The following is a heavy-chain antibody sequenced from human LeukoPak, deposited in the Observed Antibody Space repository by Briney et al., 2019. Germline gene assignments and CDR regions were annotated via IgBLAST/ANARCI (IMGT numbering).Heavy chain of an antibody. CDR1: GYTFTSYA. Sequence: ASVKVSCKASGYTFTSYAMHWVRQAPGQRLEWMGWINAGNGNTKYSQKFQGRVTITRDTSASTAYMELSSLRSEDTAVYYCARAGYDILTGYPQPFDYWGQGTLVTVSS. V-gene: IGHV1-3*01. J-gene: IGHJ4*02. CDR2: INAGNGNT. CDR3: ARAGYDILTGYPQPFDY. D-gene: IGHD3-9*01.